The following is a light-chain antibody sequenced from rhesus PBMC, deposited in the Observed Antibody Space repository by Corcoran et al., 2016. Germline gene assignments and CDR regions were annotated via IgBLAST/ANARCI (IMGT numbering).Light chain of an antibody. V-gene: IGKV1-33*01. CDR2: AAS. CDR3: QQRNSYPYS. Sequence: DIHMTQSPSSLSASVGDKVTITCRASQAISNALAWFQQKPGKAPKLLIYAASNLQSGVPSRFSGSGSGTDFTLTISSLQPEEFAVYYCQQRNSYPYSFGRGTKVEIK. CDR1: QAISNA. J-gene: IGKJ2*01.